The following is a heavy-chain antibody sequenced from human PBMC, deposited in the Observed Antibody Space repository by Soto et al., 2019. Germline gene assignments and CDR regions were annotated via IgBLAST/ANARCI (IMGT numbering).Heavy chain of an antibody. J-gene: IGHJ4*02. CDR1: GGSFSGYY. D-gene: IGHD3-16*02. CDR2: INHSGST. V-gene: IGHV4-34*01. Sequence: SETLSLTCAVYGGSFSGYYWSWIRQPPGKGLEWIGEINHSGSTNYNPSLKSRVTISVDTSKNQFSLKLSSVTAADTAVYYCARTRLYVYIWGSYHKTKYYFDYGGQGTLVTVSS. CDR3: ARTRLYVYIWGSYHKTKYYFDY.